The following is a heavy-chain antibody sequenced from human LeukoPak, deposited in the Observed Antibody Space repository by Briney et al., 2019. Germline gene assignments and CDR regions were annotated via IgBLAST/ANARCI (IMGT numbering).Heavy chain of an antibody. CDR1: GFTFSSYG. CDR2: IRYDGSNK. CDR3: AKDGGTYGILTGYQGGFDY. J-gene: IGHJ4*02. D-gene: IGHD3-9*01. Sequence: PGGSLRLSCAASGFTFSSYGMHWVRQAPGKGLEWVAFIRYDGSNKYYADSVKGRFTISRDNSKNTLYLQMNSLRAEDTAVYYCAKDGGTYGILTGYQGGFDYWGQGTLVTVSS. V-gene: IGHV3-30*02.